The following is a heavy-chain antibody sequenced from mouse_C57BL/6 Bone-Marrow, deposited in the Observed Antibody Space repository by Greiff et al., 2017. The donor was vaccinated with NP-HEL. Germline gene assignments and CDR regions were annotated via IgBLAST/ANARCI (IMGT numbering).Heavy chain of an antibody. D-gene: IGHD4-1*01. V-gene: IGHV1-74*01. CDR3: AILGLSAWFAY. J-gene: IGHJ3*01. CDR2: IHPSASDT. Sequence: QVQLQQPGAELVKPGASVKVSCKASGYTFTSYWMHWVKQRPGQGLEWIGRIHPSASDTNYNQKFKGKATLTVDKSYITAYMQLSSLTSEDSAVYYGAILGLSAWFAYWGQGTLVTVSA. CDR1: GYTFTSYW.